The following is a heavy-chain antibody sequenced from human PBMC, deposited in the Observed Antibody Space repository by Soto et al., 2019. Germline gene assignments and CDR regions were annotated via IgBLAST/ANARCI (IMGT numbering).Heavy chain of an antibody. D-gene: IGHD3-10*01. CDR3: ARFTRDLLWFGDNPYYFDY. CDR2: IYYSGST. Sequence: PSETLSLTCTVSGGSISSYYWSWIRQPPGKGLEWIGYIYYSGSTNYNPSLKSRLTISKDTSKNQVVLTMTNMDPVDTATYYCARFTRDLLWFGDNPYYFDYWGQGTLVTVSS. CDR1: GGSISSYY. J-gene: IGHJ4*02. V-gene: IGHV4-59*01.